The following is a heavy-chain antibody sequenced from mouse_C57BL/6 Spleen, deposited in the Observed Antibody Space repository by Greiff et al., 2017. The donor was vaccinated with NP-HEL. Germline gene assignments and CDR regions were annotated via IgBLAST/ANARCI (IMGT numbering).Heavy chain of an antibody. CDR2: IYPGDGDT. CDR1: GYAFSSSW. D-gene: IGHD1-1*01. V-gene: IGHV1-82*01. Sequence: QVQLKESGPELVKPGASVKISCKASGYAFSSSWMNWVKQRPGKGLEWIGRIYPGDGDTNYNGKFKGKATLTADKSSSTAYMQLSILTSEDSAVYFGARDHYYGSSYGYYARDYWGQGTSVTVSS. J-gene: IGHJ4*01. CDR3: ARDHYYGSSYGYYARDY.